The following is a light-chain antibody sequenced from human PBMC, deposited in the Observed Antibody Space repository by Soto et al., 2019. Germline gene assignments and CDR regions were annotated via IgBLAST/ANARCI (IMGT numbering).Light chain of an antibody. V-gene: IGKV3-11*01. CDR3: QQYNNLPPDT. CDR1: QSVSRH. CDR2: DAS. Sequence: EVVLTQSPATLSLSPGERATLSCRASQSVSRHLAWYQQKPGQAPRLLILDASDRATGIPARFSGSGSGTNFTLTISSLEPEDFAVYFCQQYNNLPPDTFGQGTKLEIK. J-gene: IGKJ2*01.